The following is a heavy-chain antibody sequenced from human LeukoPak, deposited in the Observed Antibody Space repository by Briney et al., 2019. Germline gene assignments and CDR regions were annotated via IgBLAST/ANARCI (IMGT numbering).Heavy chain of an antibody. J-gene: IGHJ4*02. CDR1: GFTFSSYA. Sequence: GGSLRLSCAASGFTFSSYAMHWVRQAPGTGLEWVAIISRYGDNKHYADSVKGRFTISRDNSNNTLYLQLNSLRADDTAVYYCARDRYSSGWYGDFDCWGQGTLVTVSS. CDR2: ISRYGDNK. D-gene: IGHD6-19*01. V-gene: IGHV3-30-3*01. CDR3: ARDRYSSGWYGDFDC.